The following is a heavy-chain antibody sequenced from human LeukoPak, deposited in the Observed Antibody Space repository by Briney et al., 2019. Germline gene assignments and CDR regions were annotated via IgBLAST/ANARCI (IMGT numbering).Heavy chain of an antibody. CDR1: GFTFSSYG. Sequence: PGGSLRLSCAASGFTFSSYGMSWVRQAPGKGLEWVSAISGSGGSTYYVDPVKGRFTISRDNSKNTLYLQMNSLRAEDAAVYFCAKAPVTSCRGAYCYPFDSWGQGTLVTVSS. J-gene: IGHJ4*02. CDR2: ISGSGGST. V-gene: IGHV3-23*01. CDR3: AKAPVTSCRGAYCYPFDS. D-gene: IGHD2-21*01.